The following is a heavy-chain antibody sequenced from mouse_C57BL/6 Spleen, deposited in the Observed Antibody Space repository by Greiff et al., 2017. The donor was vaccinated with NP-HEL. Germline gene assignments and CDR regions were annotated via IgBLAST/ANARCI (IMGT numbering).Heavy chain of an antibody. CDR2: INPSTGGT. D-gene: IGHD1-1*01. V-gene: IGHV1-42*01. Sequence: VQLQQSGPELVKPGASVKISCKASGYSFTGYYMNWVKQSPEKSLEWIGEINPSTGGTTYNQKFKAKATLTVDKSSSTAYMQRKILTSEDSAVYYCAITYYYGSSYNFDYWGQGTTLTVSS. CDR3: AITYYYGSSYNFDY. J-gene: IGHJ2*01. CDR1: GYSFTGYY.